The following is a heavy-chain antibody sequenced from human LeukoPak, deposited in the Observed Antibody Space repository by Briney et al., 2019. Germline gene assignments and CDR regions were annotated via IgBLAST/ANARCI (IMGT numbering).Heavy chain of an antibody. Sequence: ASVKVSCTASGYTFTRCFIHYVRQAPGQGLEWMGWIDPNSDNIRYSETFKDRVTMTRDTSTNTAYMELSWLRSDDTAVYYCARSAYNYGYVYFDHWGQGTLVIVSS. CDR2: IDPNSDNI. V-gene: IGHV1-2*02. D-gene: IGHD5-18*01. CDR3: ARSAYNYGYVYFDH. J-gene: IGHJ4*02. CDR1: GYTFTRCF.